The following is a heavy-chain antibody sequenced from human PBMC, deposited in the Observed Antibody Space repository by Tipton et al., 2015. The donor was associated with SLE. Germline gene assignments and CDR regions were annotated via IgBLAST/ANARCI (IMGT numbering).Heavy chain of an antibody. CDR2: IDHSGST. Sequence: TLSLTCAVYGGSISSRNWWSWIRQPPGKGLEWIGEIDHSGSTNYNPSLESRVTISLDTSKNQFSLKLNSVTAADTAVYYCARSTDQNWFDPWGQGTLVTVSS. D-gene: IGHD2-2*01. CDR3: ARSTDQNWFDP. CDR1: GGSISSRNW. J-gene: IGHJ5*02. V-gene: IGHV4-4*02.